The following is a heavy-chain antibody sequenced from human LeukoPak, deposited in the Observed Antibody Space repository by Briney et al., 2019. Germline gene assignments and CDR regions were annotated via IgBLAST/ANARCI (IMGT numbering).Heavy chain of an antibody. CDR1: GGSISSYY. Sequence: SETLSLTCTVSGGSISSYYWSWIRQPPGKGLEWIGYIYYSGSTDYNPSLKSRVTISADPSKSQFSLKLTSVPAVDTAVYYCATRGDYSDTSGNSYDALDIWGQGTMVTVSS. CDR2: IYYSGST. D-gene: IGHD3-22*01. J-gene: IGHJ3*02. CDR3: ATRGDYSDTSGNSYDALDI. V-gene: IGHV4-59*12.